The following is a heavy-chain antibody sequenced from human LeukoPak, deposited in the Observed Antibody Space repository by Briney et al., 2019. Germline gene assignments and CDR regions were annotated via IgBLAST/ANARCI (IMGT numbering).Heavy chain of an antibody. J-gene: IGHJ4*02. CDR1: GGSISSYY. V-gene: IGHV4-4*07. D-gene: IGHD3-10*01. CDR2: IYTSGST. Sequence: NPSETLSLTCTVSGGSISSYYWSWIRQPAGKGLEWIGRIYTSGSTNYNPSLKSRVTMSVDTSKNQFSLKLSSVTAADTAVYYCAKDLRWFGSKTFDYWGQGTLVTVSS. CDR3: AKDLRWFGSKTFDY.